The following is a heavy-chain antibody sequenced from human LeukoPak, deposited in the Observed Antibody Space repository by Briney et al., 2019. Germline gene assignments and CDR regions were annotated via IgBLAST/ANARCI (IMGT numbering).Heavy chain of an antibody. J-gene: IGHJ4*02. CDR2: ISGGDGTT. Sequence: GGSLRLSCAASGFTFSSYAMSWVRQAPGKGPEWVSGISGGDGTTHYADSVKGRFTISRDNSKNTLSLQMHSLRAEDAAVYYCAKRLWSTSGAYSPFDYWGQGTLVTVFS. CDR1: GFTFSSYA. CDR3: AKRLWSTSGAYSPFDY. D-gene: IGHD3-10*01. V-gene: IGHV3-23*01.